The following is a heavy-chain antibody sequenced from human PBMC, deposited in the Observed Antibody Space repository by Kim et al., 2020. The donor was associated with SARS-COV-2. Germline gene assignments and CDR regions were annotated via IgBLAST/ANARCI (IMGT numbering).Heavy chain of an antibody. CDR1: GFTFGDYA. CDR2: IRSKAYGGTT. CDR3: TTPQYAYCGGDCYSSDY. J-gene: IGHJ4*02. Sequence: GGSLRLSCTASGFTFGDYAMSWVRQAPGKGLEWVGFIRSKAYGGTTEYAASVKGRFTISRDDSKSIAYLQMNSLKTEDTAVYYCTTPQYAYCGGDCYSSDYWGQGTLVTVSS. V-gene: IGHV3-49*04. D-gene: IGHD2-21*02.